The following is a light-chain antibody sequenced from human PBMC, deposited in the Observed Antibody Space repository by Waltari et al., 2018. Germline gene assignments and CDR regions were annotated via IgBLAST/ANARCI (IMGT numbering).Light chain of an antibody. CDR1: QTLVHSDENTY. V-gene: IGKV2-30*02. J-gene: IGKJ4*01. Sequence: TQSPLSLPVTLGQPASISCKSSQTLVHSDENTYLAWFHQRPGQSPRRLIYKVSNRESGVPDRFSASGSGTDFTLKISRVEAEDVGVYYCMQGTHWPLTFGGGTKVEMK. CDR2: KVS. CDR3: MQGTHWPLT.